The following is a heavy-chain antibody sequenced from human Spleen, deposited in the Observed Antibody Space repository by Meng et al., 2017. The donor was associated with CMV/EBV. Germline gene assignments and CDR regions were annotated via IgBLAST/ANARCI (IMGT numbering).Heavy chain of an antibody. CDR3: ARGYCTNGECYRQGDAFDP. CDR2: IHDSGTT. CDR1: GDFC. J-gene: IGHJ5*02. D-gene: IGHD2-8*01. V-gene: IGHV4-30-4*06. Sequence: GDFCWDWIRQHPGKGLEWVGYIHDSGTTYYNPSLRSRVTVSEDSSKNQFSLKLTSVTAADTAVYFCARGYCTNGECYRQGDAFDPWGQGTLVTVSS.